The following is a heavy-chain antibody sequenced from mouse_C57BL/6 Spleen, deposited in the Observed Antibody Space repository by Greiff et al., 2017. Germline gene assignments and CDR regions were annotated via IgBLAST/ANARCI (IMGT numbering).Heavy chain of an antibody. Sequence: VQLQQSGAELVRPGTSVKMSCKASGYTFTNYWIGWAKQRPGHGLEWIGDIYPGGGYTNYNEKFKGKATLTADKSSSTADMQFSSRTSEDSAIYYCARGGGYPYYFDYWGQGTTLTVSS. CDR2: IYPGGGYT. J-gene: IGHJ2*01. D-gene: IGHD2-14*01. CDR3: ARGGGYPYYFDY. V-gene: IGHV1-63*01. CDR1: GYTFTNYW.